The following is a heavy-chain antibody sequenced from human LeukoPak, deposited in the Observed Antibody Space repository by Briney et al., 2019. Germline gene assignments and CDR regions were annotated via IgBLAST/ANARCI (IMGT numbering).Heavy chain of an antibody. CDR3: ARDSTVTKY. D-gene: IGHD4-17*01. CDR1: GFSFSSYG. J-gene: IGHJ4*02. Sequence: TGRSLRLSCAASGFSFSSYGMHWVRQAPGKGLEWVAVIWYDGSNKYYADSVKGRFTISRDNSKNTLFLQMNSLRAEDTAVYYCARDSTVTKYWGQGTLVTVSS. CDR2: IWYDGSNK. V-gene: IGHV3-33*01.